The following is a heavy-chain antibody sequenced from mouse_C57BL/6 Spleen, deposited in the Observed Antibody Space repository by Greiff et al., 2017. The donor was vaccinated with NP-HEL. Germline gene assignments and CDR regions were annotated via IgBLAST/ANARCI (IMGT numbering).Heavy chain of an antibody. CDR2: LDPSVSYT. CDR3: ARFYGNYPYYAMDY. V-gene: IGHV1-69*01. CDR1: GYTFPSYW. D-gene: IGHD2-1*01. Sequence: QVQLQQPGAELVMPGASVKLSCKASGYTFPSYWMHWVKQRPGQGLEWIGELDPSVSYTNYNQKFKGKSTLTVDKSSSTAYMQLSSLTSEDSAVYYCARFYGNYPYYAMDYWGQGTSVTVSS. J-gene: IGHJ4*01.